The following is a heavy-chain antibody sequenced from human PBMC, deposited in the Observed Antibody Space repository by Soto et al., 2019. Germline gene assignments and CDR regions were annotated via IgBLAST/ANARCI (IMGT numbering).Heavy chain of an antibody. D-gene: IGHD3-10*01. J-gene: IGHJ4*02. CDR1: GFTFSSYA. CDR3: AKTPRRCGELYFDY. CDR2: ISGNGAST. Sequence: GGSLRLSCAASGFTFSSYAMSWVRQAPGKGLEWVSAISGNGASTYYADSVKGRFTISRDNSKNTLYLQMNSLRAEDAAVYYCAKTPRRCGELYFDYWGQGTLVTVSS. V-gene: IGHV3-23*01.